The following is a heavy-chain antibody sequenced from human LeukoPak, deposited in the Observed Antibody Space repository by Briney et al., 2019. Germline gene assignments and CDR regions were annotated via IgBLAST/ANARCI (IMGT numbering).Heavy chain of an antibody. J-gene: IGHJ4*02. CDR1: GFTFSSYS. Sequence: GGSLRLSCAASGFTFSSYSMNWVRQAPGKGLEWVAFIQYDGSNEYYVDSVKGRFTFSRDNSKNMLYLQMNSLRAEDTAVYYCAKGQGWYVDYWGQGTLVTVSS. CDR2: IQYDGSNE. V-gene: IGHV3-30*02. D-gene: IGHD6-19*01. CDR3: AKGQGWYVDY.